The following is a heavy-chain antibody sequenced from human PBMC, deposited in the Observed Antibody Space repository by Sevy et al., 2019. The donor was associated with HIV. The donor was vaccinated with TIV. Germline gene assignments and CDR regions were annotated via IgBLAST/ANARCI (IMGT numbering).Heavy chain of an antibody. CDR3: ARDQRCSIDY. V-gene: IGHV3-30-3*01. J-gene: IGHJ4*02. CDR2: VSSDGSEI. CDR1: GFTFSNYA. D-gene: IGHD4-17*01. Sequence: GGSLRLSCAVSGFTFSNYAMHWVRQAPGKGLECVALVSSDGSEINYADSVKGRFTISRDNSRNTLYMQMNSLRAEDTALYYCARDQRCSIDYWGQGTLVTVSS.